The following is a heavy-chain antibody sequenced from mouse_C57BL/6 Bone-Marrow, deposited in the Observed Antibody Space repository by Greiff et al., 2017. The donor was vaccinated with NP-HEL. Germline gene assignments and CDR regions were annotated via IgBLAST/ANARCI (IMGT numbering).Heavy chain of an antibody. J-gene: IGHJ4*01. Sequence: QVQLQQSGAELMKPGASVKLSCKATGYTFTGYWIEWVKQRPGHGLEWIGEILPGSGSTNYNEKFKGKATFTADTSSNTAYMQLSSLTTEDSAIYYCARYPLYYDYAYYYAMDYWGQGTSVTVSS. D-gene: IGHD2-4*01. CDR3: ARYPLYYDYAYYYAMDY. V-gene: IGHV1-9*01. CDR2: ILPGSGST. CDR1: GYTFTGYW.